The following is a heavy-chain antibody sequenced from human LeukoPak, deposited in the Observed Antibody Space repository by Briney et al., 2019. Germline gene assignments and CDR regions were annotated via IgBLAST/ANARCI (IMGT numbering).Heavy chain of an antibody. CDR2: ISWDGGYI. J-gene: IGHJ5*02. D-gene: IGHD6-6*01. CDR1: GFTFDDYA. Sequence: PGGSLRLSCAASGFTFDDYAMHWVRQAPGKGLEWVSTISWDGGYIDYADSVKGRFTISRDNAKNSLYLQMNSLRAEDTAFYCCAKGGRARLSRGINWFDPWGQGTLVTVSS. CDR3: AKGGRARLSRGINWFDP. V-gene: IGHV3-9*01.